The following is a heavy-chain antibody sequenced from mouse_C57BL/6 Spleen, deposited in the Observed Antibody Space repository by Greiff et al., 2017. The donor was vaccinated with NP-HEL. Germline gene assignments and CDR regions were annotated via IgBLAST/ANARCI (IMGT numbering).Heavy chain of an antibody. Sequence: QVQLQQSGAKLARPGASVKLSCKASGYTFTSYGISWVKQRTGQGLEWIGEIYPRSGNTYYNEKFKGKATLTADKSSSTAYMELRSLTSEDSAVYFCAREPDWDYDVEAYWGQGTLVTVSA. D-gene: IGHD2-4*01. CDR3: AREPDWDYDVEAY. J-gene: IGHJ3*01. V-gene: IGHV1-81*01. CDR2: IYPRSGNT. CDR1: GYTFTSYG.